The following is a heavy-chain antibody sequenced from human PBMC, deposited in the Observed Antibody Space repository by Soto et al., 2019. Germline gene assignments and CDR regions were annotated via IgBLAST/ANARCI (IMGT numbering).Heavy chain of an antibody. CDR3: VREASGWYSRGSFDF. J-gene: IGHJ3*01. V-gene: IGHV3-23*01. CDR2: ISWSGGSA. D-gene: IGHD6-19*01. CDR1: GFSFSNYA. Sequence: PGGSLRLSCAPSGFSFSNYAMNWVRQAPGKGLEWVSVISWSGGSASYADSVQGRFTISRDNSNNTLYLQMNSLRAEDTAIYSCVREASGWYSRGSFDFWGRGTMVTVSS.